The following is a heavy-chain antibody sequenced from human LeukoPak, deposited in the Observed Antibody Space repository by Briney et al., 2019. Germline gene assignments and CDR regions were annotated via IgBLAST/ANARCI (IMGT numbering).Heavy chain of an antibody. CDR3: ARDGYYYDSSGALDY. CDR2: IIPILGIA. V-gene: IGHV1-69*04. Sequence: SVKVSCKASGGTFSSYTISWVRQAPGQGLEWMGRIIPILGIANYAQKFQGRVTITADKSTSTAYMELSSLRSEDTAVYYCARDGYYYDSSGALDYWGQGTLVIVSS. J-gene: IGHJ4*02. CDR1: GGTFSSYT. D-gene: IGHD3-22*01.